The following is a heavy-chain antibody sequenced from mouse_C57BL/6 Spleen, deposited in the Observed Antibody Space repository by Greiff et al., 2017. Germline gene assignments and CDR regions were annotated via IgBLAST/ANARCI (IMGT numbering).Heavy chain of an antibody. J-gene: IGHJ3*01. D-gene: IGHD2-1*01. V-gene: IGHV1-69*01. CDR1: GYTFTSYW. Sequence: QVQLQQPGAELVMPGASVKLSCKASGYTFTSYWMHWVKQRPGQGLEWIGEIDPSDSYTNYNQKFKGKSTLTVDKSSSTAYMQLSSLTSEDSAVYYCARYGNYWFAYGGQGTLVTVSA. CDR3: ARYGNYWFAY. CDR2: IDPSDSYT.